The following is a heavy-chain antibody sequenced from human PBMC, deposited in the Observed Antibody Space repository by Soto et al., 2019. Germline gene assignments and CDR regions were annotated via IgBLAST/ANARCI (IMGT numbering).Heavy chain of an antibody. V-gene: IGHV3-13*04. J-gene: IGHJ4*02. D-gene: IGHD2-21*02. CDR3: ARDGGDSAFDY. CDR1: GFTFSSYD. CDR2: IGTAGDT. Sequence: EVQLVESGGGLVQPGGSLRLSCAASGFTFSSYDMHWVRQATGKGLEWVSAIGTAGDTYYPGSVKGRFTISRENAKNSLYLQMNSLRAGDKAVYYCARDGGDSAFDYWGQGTLVTVSS.